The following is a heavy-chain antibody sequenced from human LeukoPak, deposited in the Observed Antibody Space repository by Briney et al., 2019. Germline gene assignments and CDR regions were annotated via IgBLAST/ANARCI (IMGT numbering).Heavy chain of an antibody. CDR1: GFTFSSYW. CDR2: IKQDGSEK. D-gene: IGHD3-22*01. V-gene: IGHV3-7*01. J-gene: IGHJ4*02. Sequence: GGSLRLSCAASGFTFSSYWMSWVRQAPGKGLEWVANIKQDGSEKYYVDSVKGRFTISRDNAKNSLYLQMNSLRAEDTAVYYCARANYYDSSGYYTGFDYWGQGTLVTVSS. CDR3: ARANYYDSSGYYTGFDY.